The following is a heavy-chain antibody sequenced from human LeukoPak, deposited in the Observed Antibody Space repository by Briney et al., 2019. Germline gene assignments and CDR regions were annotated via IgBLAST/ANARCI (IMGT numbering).Heavy chain of an antibody. J-gene: IGHJ4*02. V-gene: IGHV4-59*01. CDR3: ARDKGNTYGSRGSFDY. CDR2: IYNSGST. CDR1: GGSISSYY. Sequence: SETLSLTCTVSGGSISSYYWSWIRQPPGKGLEWIGYIYNSGSTNYNPSLKSRVTISVDTSQNQFSLKLSSVIAADTAVYFCARDKGNTYGSRGSFDYWGQGTLVTVSS. D-gene: IGHD5-18*01.